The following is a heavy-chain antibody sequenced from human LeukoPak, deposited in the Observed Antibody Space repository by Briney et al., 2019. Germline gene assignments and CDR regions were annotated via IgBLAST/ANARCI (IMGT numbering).Heavy chain of an antibody. CDR3: ARSSAGVPFDY. V-gene: IGHV4-39*02. J-gene: IGHJ4*02. CDR2: ISYSGTT. CDR1: GGSISTGSHY. Sequence: PSETLSLTCTVSGGSISTGSHYWGWVRQPPGKGLEYIGSISYSGTTYYNPSLKSRVTISVDTSKNHFSLNLSSVSAADMAVYYCARSSAGVPFDYWGQGTLVTVSS. D-gene: IGHD6-13*01.